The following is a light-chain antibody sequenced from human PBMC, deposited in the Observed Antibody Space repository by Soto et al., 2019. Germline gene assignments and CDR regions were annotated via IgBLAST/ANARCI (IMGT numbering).Light chain of an antibody. CDR2: GNS. CDR1: SSNIGAGYD. CDR3: QSYYSSLSGYV. J-gene: IGLJ1*01. V-gene: IGLV1-40*01. Sequence: QSVLTQPPSVSGAPGQRVTISCTGSSSNIGAGYDVQWYQQLPGTAPKLLIYGNSNRPSGVPDRFSGSKSGTSASLAITGLQAEDEADYYCQSYYSSLSGYVFGTGTKLTVL.